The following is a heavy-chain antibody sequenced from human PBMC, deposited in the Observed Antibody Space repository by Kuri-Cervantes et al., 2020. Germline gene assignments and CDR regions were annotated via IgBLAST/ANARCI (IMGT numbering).Heavy chain of an antibody. CDR1: GFTFSSYA. CDR2: IWYDGSNK. V-gene: IGHV3-33*08. D-gene: IGHD4-17*01. J-gene: IGHJ6*03. CDR3: ARPTRPDYYYYMDV. Sequence: GGSLRLSCAASGFTFSSYAMHWVRQAPGKGLEWVAVIWYDGSNKYYADSVKGRFTIPRDNSKNTLYLQMNSLRAEDTAVYYCARPTRPDYYYYMDVWGKGTTVTVSS.